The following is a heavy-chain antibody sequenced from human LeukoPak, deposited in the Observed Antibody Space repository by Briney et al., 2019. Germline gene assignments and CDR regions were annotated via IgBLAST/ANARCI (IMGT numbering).Heavy chain of an antibody. Sequence: SETLSLTCAVYGGSFSGYYWSWLRQPPGKGLEWIGEINHSGSTNYNPSLKSRVTISVDTSKNQFSLKLSSVTAADTAVYYCARVGRDKGKDYWGQGTLVTVSS. V-gene: IGHV4-34*01. CDR1: GGSFSGYY. CDR3: ARVGRDKGKDY. D-gene: IGHD3/OR15-3a*01. J-gene: IGHJ4*02. CDR2: INHSGST.